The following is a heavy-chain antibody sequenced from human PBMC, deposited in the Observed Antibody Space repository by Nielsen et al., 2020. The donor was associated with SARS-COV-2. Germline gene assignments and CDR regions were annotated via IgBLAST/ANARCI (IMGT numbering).Heavy chain of an antibody. CDR3: ARTLVTMSGYYYYYYGMDV. J-gene: IGHJ6*02. D-gene: IGHD3-22*01. Sequence: GEPLKISCAASGFTVSSNYMSWVRQAPGKGLEWVSVIYSGGSTYYADSVKGRFTISRDNSKNTLYLQMNSLRAEDTAVYYCARTLVTMSGYYYYYYGMDVWGQGTTVTVSS. CDR2: IYSGGST. V-gene: IGHV3-66*01. CDR1: GFTVSSNY.